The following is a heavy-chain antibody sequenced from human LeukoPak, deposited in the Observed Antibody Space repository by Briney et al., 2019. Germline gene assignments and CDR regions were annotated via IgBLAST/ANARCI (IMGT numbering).Heavy chain of an antibody. CDR1: GGSIRSGDYS. CDR3: ARDHTETSSLNFRNYYYYGMDI. CDR2: IYYSGST. Sequence: SQTLSLTCTVSGGSIRSGDYSWNWIRQHPGKGLEWIGYIYYSGSTYYNPSLTSRVTMSVDASKNQFSLKLSSVTAADTAIYYCARDHTETSSLNFRNYYYYGMDIWGQGTTVIVSS. V-gene: IGHV4-31*03. J-gene: IGHJ6*02. D-gene: IGHD4-4*01.